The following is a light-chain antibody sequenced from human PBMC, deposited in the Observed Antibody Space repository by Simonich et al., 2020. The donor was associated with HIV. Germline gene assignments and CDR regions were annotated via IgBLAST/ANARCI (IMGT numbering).Light chain of an antibody. CDR1: NVGNDA. CDR3: STWDYSLGV. CDR2: VGN. J-gene: IGLJ6*01. V-gene: IGLV1-36*01. Sequence: NVGNDAGGWYKQSSHGATKNVSVGNSLPSGIPDRCSGSKSGTTVPLTISGLEAEDEADYYCSTWDYSLGVFGSGTKVTVL.